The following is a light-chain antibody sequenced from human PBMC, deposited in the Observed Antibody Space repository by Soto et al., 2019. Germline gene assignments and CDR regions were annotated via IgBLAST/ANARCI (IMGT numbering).Light chain of an antibody. J-gene: IGKJ4*01. CDR1: QSVSSY. CDR3: QQYSKWPLT. Sequence: EIVMTQSPATLSVSPGGRVALSSRASQSVSSYLAWYQQKPGQAPRLLIYGASAGATGIPARFSGSGSGTEFILTISSLQSEDFAVYYCQQYSKWPLTFGGGTKVDIK. CDR2: GAS. V-gene: IGKV3-15*01.